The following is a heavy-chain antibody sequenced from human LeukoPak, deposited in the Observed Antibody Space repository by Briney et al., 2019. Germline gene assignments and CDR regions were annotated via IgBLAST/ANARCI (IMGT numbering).Heavy chain of an antibody. Sequence: GRSLRLSCAASGFTFSSYGMHWVRQAPGKGLEWVAVISYDGSNKYYADSVKGRFTISRDNSKNTLYLQMNSLRAGDTAVYYCARVKEDFDWGSYHLDHWGQGILVTVSS. CDR1: GFTFSSYG. J-gene: IGHJ4*02. V-gene: IGHV3-30*03. CDR3: ARVKEDFDWGSYHLDH. CDR2: ISYDGSNK. D-gene: IGHD3-16*02.